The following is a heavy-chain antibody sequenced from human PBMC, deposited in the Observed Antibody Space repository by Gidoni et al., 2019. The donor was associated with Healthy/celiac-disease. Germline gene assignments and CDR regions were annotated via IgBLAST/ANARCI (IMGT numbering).Heavy chain of an antibody. CDR2: IYYSGST. D-gene: IGHD3-10*01. Sequence: QVQLQESGPGLVKPSETLSLTCTVSGGSVSSGSYYWSWIRQPPGKGLEWIGYIYYSGSTNYNPSLKSRVTISVDTSKNQFSLKLSSVTAADTAVYYCAIGEGGPHAFDIWGQGTMVTVSS. V-gene: IGHV4-61*01. J-gene: IGHJ3*02. CDR1: GGSVSSGSYY. CDR3: AIGEGGPHAFDI.